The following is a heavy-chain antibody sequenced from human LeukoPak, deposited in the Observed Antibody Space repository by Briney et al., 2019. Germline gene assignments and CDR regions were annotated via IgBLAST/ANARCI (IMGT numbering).Heavy chain of an antibody. J-gene: IGHJ6*03. CDR3: ARVGISHMDV. V-gene: IGHV4-59*08. CDR1: GGSISSYY. CDR2: IYYSGST. Sequence: SSETLSLTCTVSGGSISSYYWSWIRQPPGKGLEWIGYIYYSGSTNYNPSLKSRVTISIDTSRNQFSLKLSSVTAADTAVYYCARVGISHMDVWGKGTTVTVSS. D-gene: IGHD1-26*01.